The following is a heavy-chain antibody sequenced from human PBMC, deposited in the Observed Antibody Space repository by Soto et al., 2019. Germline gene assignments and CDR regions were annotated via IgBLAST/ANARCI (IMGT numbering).Heavy chain of an antibody. CDR3: AKDYAGYCSSTSCYYYAPWFDY. J-gene: IGHJ4*02. D-gene: IGHD2-2*01. CDR1: GFTFSTYA. V-gene: IGHV3-23*01. Sequence: GGSLRLSCAASGFTFSTYAMSWVRQAQGKGLEWVSAISGSGGSTYYADSVKGRFTISRDNSKNTLYLQMNGLRAEDTAVYYCAKDYAGYCSSTSCYYYAPWFDYWGQGTLVTVSS. CDR2: ISGSGGST.